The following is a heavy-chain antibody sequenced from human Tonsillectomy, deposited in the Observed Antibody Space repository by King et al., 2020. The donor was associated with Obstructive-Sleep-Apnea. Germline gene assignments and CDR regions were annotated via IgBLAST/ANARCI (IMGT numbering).Heavy chain of an antibody. CDR1: GGSISSSSYY. V-gene: IGHV4-39*07. CDR2: IYYSGST. Sequence: QLQESGPGLVKPSETLSLTCTVSGGSISSSSYYWGWIRQPPGKWLEWIGSIYYSGSTYYNPSLKSRVTISVDTSKNQFSLKLSSVTAADTAVYYCARAAVAGIDAFDIWGQGTMVTVSS. J-gene: IGHJ3*02. D-gene: IGHD6-13*01. CDR3: ARAAVAGIDAFDI.